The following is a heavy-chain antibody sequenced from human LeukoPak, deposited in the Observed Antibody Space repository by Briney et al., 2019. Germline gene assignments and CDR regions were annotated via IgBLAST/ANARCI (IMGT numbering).Heavy chain of an antibody. CDR2: INPSGGSP. CDR3: ARDREGRDYFDY. CDR1: GYTFTSYY. V-gene: IGHV1-46*01. J-gene: IGHJ4*02. D-gene: IGHD1-26*01. Sequence: ASVKVSCKASGYTFTSYYMRWVRQAPGQGLEWMGIINPSGGSPIYAQKFQGRVTMTRDTSTSTVYMELSSLRSEDTAVYYCARDREGRDYFDYWGQGTLVTVSS.